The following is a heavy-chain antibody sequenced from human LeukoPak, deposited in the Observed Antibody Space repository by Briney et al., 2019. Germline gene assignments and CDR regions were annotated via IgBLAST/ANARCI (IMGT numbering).Heavy chain of an antibody. CDR3: ARGTMVRGVINYMDV. CDR1: GYSFTSYW. V-gene: IGHV5-51*01. D-gene: IGHD3-10*01. J-gene: IGHJ6*03. CDR2: IYPGDSDT. Sequence: GESLKISCKGSGYSFTSYWIGWVRLMPGKGLEWMGIIYPGDSDTRYSPSFQGQVTISADKSISTAYLQWSSLKASDTSMYYCARGTMVRGVINYMDVWGKGTTVTVSS.